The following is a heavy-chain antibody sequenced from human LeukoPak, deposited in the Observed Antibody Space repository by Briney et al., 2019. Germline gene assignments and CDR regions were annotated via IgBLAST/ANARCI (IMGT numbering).Heavy chain of an antibody. CDR1: GYTFINYA. D-gene: IGHD3-22*01. CDR2: INTNTGNP. V-gene: IGHV7-4-1*02. J-gene: IGHJ3*02. CDR3: AREGAIGDYDSSGDDAFDI. Sequence: GASVKVSCKASGYTFINYAINWVRQAPGQGLEWMGWINTNTGNPTYAQGFIGRFVFSLDTSVSTAYLQISSLKAEDTAVYYCAREGAIGDYDSSGDDAFDIWGQGTMVTVSS.